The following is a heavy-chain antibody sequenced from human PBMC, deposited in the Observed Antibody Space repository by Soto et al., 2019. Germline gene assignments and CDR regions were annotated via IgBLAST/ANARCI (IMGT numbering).Heavy chain of an antibody. J-gene: IGHJ4*02. CDR3: ARGQAVTTYRLDY. D-gene: IGHD4-17*01. CDR2: INHSGST. Sequence: SETLSLTCAVYGGSFSGYYWSWIRQPPGKGLEWIGEINHSGSTNYNPSLKSRVTISVDTSKNQFSLKLSSVTAADTAVYYCARGQAVTTYRLDYWGQGTLVTVSS. V-gene: IGHV4-34*01. CDR1: GGSFSGYY.